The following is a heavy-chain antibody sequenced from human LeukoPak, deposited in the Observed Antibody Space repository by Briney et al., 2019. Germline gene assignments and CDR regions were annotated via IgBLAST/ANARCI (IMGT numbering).Heavy chain of an antibody. J-gene: IGHJ5*02. V-gene: IGHV1-18*01. CDR3: ARDFYDILTEYWFDP. D-gene: IGHD3-9*01. CDR1: GYTFTSYG. Sequence: ASVKVSCKASGYTFTSYGITWVRQAPGQGLEWMGWISAYNGNTNYAQKLQGRVTMTTDTSTSTAYMELRSLRSDDTAVYYCARDFYDILTEYWFDPWGQGTLVTVSS. CDR2: ISAYNGNT.